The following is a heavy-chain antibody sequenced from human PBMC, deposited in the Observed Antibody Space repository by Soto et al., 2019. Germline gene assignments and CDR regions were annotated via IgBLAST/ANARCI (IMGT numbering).Heavy chain of an antibody. V-gene: IGHV3-23*01. D-gene: IGHD2-21*02. J-gene: IGHJ4*02. CDR1: GFTFSNYA. CDR2: ISGSGDST. Sequence: QLLESGGGLVQPGKSLRLSCAASGFTFSNYAMTWVRQAPGKGLEWVSGISGSGDSTYYADSVKGRFTISRDNSKNTLYLQMNSLRAEDTAVYFCAKENIVVVTSGDFDHWGQGTLVTVTS. CDR3: AKENIVVVTSGDFDH.